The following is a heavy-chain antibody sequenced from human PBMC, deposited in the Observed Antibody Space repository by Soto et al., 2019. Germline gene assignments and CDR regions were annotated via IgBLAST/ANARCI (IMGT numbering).Heavy chain of an antibody. Sequence: SVKVSCKASGGTFSSYAISWVRQAPGQGLEWMGGIIPIFGTANYAQKFQGRVTITADESTSTAYMELSSLRSEDTAVYYCARDLQYYDSSGYYYGMDVWGQGTTVTVSS. CDR2: IIPIFGTA. D-gene: IGHD3-22*01. V-gene: IGHV1-69*13. CDR3: ARDLQYYDSSGYYYGMDV. CDR1: GGTFSSYA. J-gene: IGHJ6*02.